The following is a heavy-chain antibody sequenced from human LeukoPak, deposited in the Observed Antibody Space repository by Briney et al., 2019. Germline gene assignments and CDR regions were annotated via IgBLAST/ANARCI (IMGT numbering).Heavy chain of an antibody. J-gene: IGHJ5*02. CDR2: FDPEDGET. CDR1: GYTLTELS. CDR3: ATVVDYYGSGSSNWFDP. D-gene: IGHD3-10*01. Sequence: ASVKVSRKVSGYTLTELSMHWVRQAPGKGLEWMGGFDPEDGETIYAQKFQGRVTMTEDTSTDTAYMELSSLRSEDTAVYYCATVVDYYGSGSSNWFDPWGQGTLVTVSS. V-gene: IGHV1-24*01.